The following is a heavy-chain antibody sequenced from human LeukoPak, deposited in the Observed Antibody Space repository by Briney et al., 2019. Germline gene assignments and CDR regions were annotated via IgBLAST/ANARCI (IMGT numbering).Heavy chain of an antibody. Sequence: VKVSCKASGGTFSSYAISWVRQAPGQGLEWMGGIIPIFGTANYAQKFQGRVTITADKSTSTAYMELSSLRSEDTAVYYCASPANYGSGSYLSWGQGTLVTVSS. CDR3: ASPANYGSGSYLS. J-gene: IGHJ4*02. CDR1: GGTFSSYA. CDR2: IIPIFGTA. D-gene: IGHD3-10*01. V-gene: IGHV1-69*13.